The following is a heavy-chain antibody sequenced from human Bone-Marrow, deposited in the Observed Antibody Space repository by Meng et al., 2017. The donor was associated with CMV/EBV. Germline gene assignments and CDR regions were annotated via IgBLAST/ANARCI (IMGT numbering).Heavy chain of an antibody. D-gene: IGHD2-8*02. CDR1: GGSFSGYY. V-gene: IGHV4-34*01. J-gene: IGHJ5*02. CDR2: INHSGST. CDR3: AREDIVLVVPSIQLYGDRGWFDT. Sequence: SETLSLTCAVYGGSFSGYYWSWIRQPPGKGLEWIGEINHSGSTNYNPSLKSRVTMSVDTSKKQFSLKLNSVTAADTAVYYCAREDIVLVVPSIQLYGDRGWFDTWGQGTLVTVSS.